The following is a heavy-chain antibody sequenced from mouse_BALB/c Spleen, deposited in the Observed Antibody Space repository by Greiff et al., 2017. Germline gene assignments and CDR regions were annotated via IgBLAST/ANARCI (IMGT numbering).Heavy chain of an antibody. D-gene: IGHD4-1*01. CDR3: APNWDSALDY. CDR1: GFNIKDTY. J-gene: IGHJ4*01. CDR2: IDPANGNT. V-gene: IGHV14-3*02. Sequence: VQLQQSGAELVKPGASVKLSCTASGFNIKDTYMHWVKQRPEQGLEWIGRIDPANGNTKYDPKFQGKATITADTSSNTAYLQLSSLTSEDTAVYYCAPNWDSALDYWGQGTTVTVSS.